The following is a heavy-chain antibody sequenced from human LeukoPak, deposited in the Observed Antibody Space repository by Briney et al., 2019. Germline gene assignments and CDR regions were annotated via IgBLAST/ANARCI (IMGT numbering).Heavy chain of an antibody. Sequence: SVKVSCKASGGTFSSYAISWVRQAPGQGLEWMGRIIPIFGTANYAQKSQGRVTITTDESTSTAYMELSSLRSEDTAVYYCARSRGYCGGDCRLDYWGQGTLVTVSS. J-gene: IGHJ4*02. CDR3: ARSRGYCGGDCRLDY. V-gene: IGHV1-69*05. CDR2: IIPIFGTA. D-gene: IGHD2-21*02. CDR1: GGTFSSYA.